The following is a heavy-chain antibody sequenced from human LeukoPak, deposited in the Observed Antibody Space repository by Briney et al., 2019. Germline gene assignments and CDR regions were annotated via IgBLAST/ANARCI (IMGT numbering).Heavy chain of an antibody. CDR3: ARLNGYNPPFDY. V-gene: IGHV3-21*01. D-gene: IGHD5-24*01. Sequence: GGSLRLSCAASGFTFSSYSMNWVRQAPGNGLEWVSSISSSSSYIYYADSVKGRFTISRDNAKNSLYLQMNSLRAEDTAVYYCARLNGYNPPFDYWGQGTLVTVSS. CDR2: ISSSSSYI. CDR1: GFTFSSYS. J-gene: IGHJ4*02.